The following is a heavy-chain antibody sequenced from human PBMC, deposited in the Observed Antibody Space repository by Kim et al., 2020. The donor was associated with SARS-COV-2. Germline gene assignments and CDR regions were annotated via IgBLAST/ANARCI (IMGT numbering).Heavy chain of an antibody. D-gene: IGHD1-1*01. V-gene: IGHV4-34*01. Sequence: NPSLMSRVTISVDTSKNQFSLKLSSVTAADTAVYYCARGKGTYYYYGMDVWGQGTTVTVSS. CDR3: ARGKGTYYYYGMDV. J-gene: IGHJ6*02.